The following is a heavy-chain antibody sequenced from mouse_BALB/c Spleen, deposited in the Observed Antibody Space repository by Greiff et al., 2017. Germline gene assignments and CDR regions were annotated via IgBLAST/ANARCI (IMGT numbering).Heavy chain of an antibody. CDR3: ARSDYADYAMDY. V-gene: IGHV3-2*02. D-gene: IGHD2-4*01. Sequence: EVKLVESGPGLVKPSQSLSLTCTVTGYSITSDYAWNWIRQFPGNKLEWMGYISYSGSTSYNPSLKSRISITRDTSKNQFFLQLNSVTTEDTATYYCARSDYADYAMDYWGQGTSVTVSS. CDR1: GYSITSDYA. J-gene: IGHJ4*01. CDR2: ISYSGST.